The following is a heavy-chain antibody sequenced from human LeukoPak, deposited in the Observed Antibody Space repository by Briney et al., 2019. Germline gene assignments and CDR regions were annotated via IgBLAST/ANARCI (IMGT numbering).Heavy chain of an antibody. CDR3: AREGSYCVGGDCYSFDF. CDR1: GYRFISNY. Sequence: GASVKVSGKASGYRFISNYIQWVRQAPGLGPEWMGWMHPGNGNTRYAEKFQGRVTMTRDTSINTAYMDLSSLRYDDTAVYYCAREGSYCVGGDCYSFDFWGQGTLITVSS. D-gene: IGHD2-21*02. V-gene: IGHV1-2*02. J-gene: IGHJ4*02. CDR2: MHPGNGNT.